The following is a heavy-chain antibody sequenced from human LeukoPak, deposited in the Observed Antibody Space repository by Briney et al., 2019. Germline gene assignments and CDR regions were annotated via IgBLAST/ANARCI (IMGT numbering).Heavy chain of an antibody. CDR1: GFTFSSYW. D-gene: IGHD6-19*01. CDR3: ARGMAVAANWFDP. J-gene: IGHJ5*02. V-gene: IGHV3-7*05. CDR2: IKRDGSEK. Sequence: GGSLRLSCAASGFTFSSYWMNWVRQAPGKGLEWVANIKRDGSEKYYVDSVKGRFTISRDNAKNTLYLQMDSLRAEDTAVYYCARGMAVAANWFDPWGQGTLVTVSS.